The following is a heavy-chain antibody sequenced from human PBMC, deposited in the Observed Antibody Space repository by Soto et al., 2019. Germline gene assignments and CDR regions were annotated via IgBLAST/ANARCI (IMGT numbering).Heavy chain of an antibody. J-gene: IGHJ5*01. Sequence: ASVKVSCKAPGYTFTSYDINWVRQTAGQGLEWMGWMSPKTANTGYAQKFQGRVTMTRSTSISTAYMELSSLTSEDTAVYYCTGGPPNWGFDSWGQGTPVNVSS. CDR3: TGGPPNWGFDS. D-gene: IGHD7-27*01. V-gene: IGHV1-8*01. CDR2: MSPKTANT. CDR1: GYTFTSYD.